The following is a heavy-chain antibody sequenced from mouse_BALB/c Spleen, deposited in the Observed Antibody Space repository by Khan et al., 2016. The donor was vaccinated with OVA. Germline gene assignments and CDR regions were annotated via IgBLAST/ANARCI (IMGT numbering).Heavy chain of an antibody. CDR3: ARTARIKY. Sequence: VQLKQSGPGLVKPSQSLSLTCTVTGYSITSGYGWNWIRQFPGNKLEWMGYISYSGSTNYNPSLKSRISITRDTSKNQFFLQLNSVTTEDTATYSCARTARIKYWGQGTTLTVSS. D-gene: IGHD1-2*01. CDR2: ISYSGST. J-gene: IGHJ2*01. V-gene: IGHV3-2*02. CDR1: GYSITSGYG.